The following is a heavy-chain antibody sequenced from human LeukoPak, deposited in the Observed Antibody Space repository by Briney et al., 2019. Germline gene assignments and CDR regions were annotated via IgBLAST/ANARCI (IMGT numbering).Heavy chain of an antibody. CDR1: GYTFTSYD. CDR2: MDPNSGNT. CDR3: ARVITIFGVVIIGFDY. Sequence: ASVKVSCMASGYTFTSYDINWVRQATGQGLEWMGWMDPNSGNTGYAQKFQGRVTMTRNTSISTAYMELSSLRSEDTAVYYCARVITIFGVVIIGFDYWGQGTLVTVAS. J-gene: IGHJ4*02. D-gene: IGHD3-3*01. V-gene: IGHV1-8*01.